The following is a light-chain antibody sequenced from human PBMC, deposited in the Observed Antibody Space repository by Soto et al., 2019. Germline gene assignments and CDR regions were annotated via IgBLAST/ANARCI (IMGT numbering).Light chain of an antibody. Sequence: DIQMTQSPRSVSASVGDNVTVSCRASQGISSSLAWYQQKPGKAPKLLIYGASTVQSGVPSRFSGSGSATDFTLTIRSLQPEDFATYYCQQGDKFPLTFGQGTRVDI. CDR2: GAS. V-gene: IGKV1-12*01. CDR1: QGISSS. CDR3: QQGDKFPLT. J-gene: IGKJ2*01.